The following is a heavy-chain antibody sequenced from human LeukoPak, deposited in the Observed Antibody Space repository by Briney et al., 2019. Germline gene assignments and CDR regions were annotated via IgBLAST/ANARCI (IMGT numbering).Heavy chain of an antibody. D-gene: IGHD6-25*01. Sequence: GGSLRLSCAASGFTFSSCWMHWVRHAPGRGLVWVSRINSDGSSTSYADSVKGRFTISRDNAKNTLYLQMNSLRAEDTAVYYCARGAGYSSGERGDYWGQGTLVTVSS. CDR3: ARGAGYSSGERGDY. J-gene: IGHJ4*02. CDR1: GFTFSSCW. CDR2: INSDGSST. V-gene: IGHV3-74*01.